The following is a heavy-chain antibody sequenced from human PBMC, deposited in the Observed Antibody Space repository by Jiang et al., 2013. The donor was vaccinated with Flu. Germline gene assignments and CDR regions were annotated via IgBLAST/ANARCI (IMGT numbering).Heavy chain of an antibody. D-gene: IGHD6-19*01. CDR1: GDSVSSNSAA. V-gene: IGHV6-1*01. CDR2: TYYRSKWYN. J-gene: IGHJ6*02. Sequence: SQTLSLTCAISGDSVSSNSAAWNWIRQSPSRGLEWLGRTYYRSKWYNDYAVSVKSRITINPDTSKNQFSLQLNSVTPEDTAVYYCAREWWDSSGCFLCYYYYGMDVWGQGTTVTVSS. CDR3: AREWWDSSGCFLCYYYYGMDV.